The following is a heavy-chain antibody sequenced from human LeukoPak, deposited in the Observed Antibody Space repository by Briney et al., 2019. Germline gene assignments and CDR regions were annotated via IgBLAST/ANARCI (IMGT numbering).Heavy chain of an antibody. Sequence: PSETLSLTCTVSGGSISSSSYYWGWIRQPPGKGLEWIGSIYYSGSTYYNPSLKSRVTISVDTSKNQFSLKLSSVAAADTAVYYCARLYYGSYWFDPWGQGTPVTVSS. D-gene: IGHD2-8*01. CDR2: IYYSGST. CDR1: GGSISSSSYY. V-gene: IGHV4-39*07. CDR3: ARLYYGSYWFDP. J-gene: IGHJ5*02.